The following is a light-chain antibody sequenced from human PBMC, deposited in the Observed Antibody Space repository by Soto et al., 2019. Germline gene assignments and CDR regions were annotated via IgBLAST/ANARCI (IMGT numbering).Light chain of an antibody. V-gene: IGKV3-20*01. Sequence: IVLTQSPGTLSMSPGERATLSCRASQSISSNYLAWYQQKPGQAPRLLIYGASSRATGIPDRFSGSGSGTDFTLTISRLEVEDFAVYYCHQYGSSPRTFGQGTKVEFK. CDR2: GAS. CDR3: HQYGSSPRT. J-gene: IGKJ1*01. CDR1: QSISSNY.